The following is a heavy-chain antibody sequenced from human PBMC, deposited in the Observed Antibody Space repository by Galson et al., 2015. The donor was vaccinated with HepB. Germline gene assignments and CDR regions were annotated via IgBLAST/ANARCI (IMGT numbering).Heavy chain of an antibody. V-gene: IGHV3-9*01. J-gene: IGHJ4*02. CDR1: GFTFDDYA. CDR3: AKDRTLTGDPQYFDY. CDR2: ISWKSGII. Sequence: SLRLSCAASGFTFDDYAMHWVRQAPGKGLEWVSSISWKSGIIGYADSVKGRFTISRDNARNSLYLQMTSLKPEDTALYYCAKDRTLTGDPQYFDYWGQGTLVTVSS. D-gene: IGHD7-27*01.